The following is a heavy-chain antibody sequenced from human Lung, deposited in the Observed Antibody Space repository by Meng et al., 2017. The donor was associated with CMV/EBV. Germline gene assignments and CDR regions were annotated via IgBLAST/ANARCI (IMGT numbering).Heavy chain of an antibody. Sequence: GGSLRLSCAASGFAFSTYAMSCVRQAPRKGLEWVSVIYSVGVATYYADSVKDRFTISRDNSDNTMFLQMDSLVAEDTAVDYCATRGRATDYYYGMDVWGRWHXVPCAS. J-gene: IGHJ6*04. V-gene: IGHV3-23*03. CDR2: IYSVGVAT. CDR1: GFAFSTYA. CDR3: ATRGRATDYYYGMDV.